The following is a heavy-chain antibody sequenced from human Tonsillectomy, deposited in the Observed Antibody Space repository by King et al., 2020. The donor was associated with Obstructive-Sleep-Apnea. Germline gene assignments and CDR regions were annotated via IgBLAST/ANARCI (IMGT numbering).Heavy chain of an antibody. J-gene: IGHJ4*02. CDR2: TYYRSTWYN. CDR3: ARGPSNYGSGSYYFDY. V-gene: IGHV6-1*01. Sequence: VQLQQSGPGLVKPSQTLSLTCALSGDSVSSNSAAWNWIRQSPSRGLEWLGRTYYRSTWYNDYAVSVKSRITINPDTSKNRFSLQLHSVSPEDTAVYYCARGPSNYGSGSYYFDYWGQGGLVTVSS. D-gene: IGHD3-10*01. CDR1: GDSVSSNSAA.